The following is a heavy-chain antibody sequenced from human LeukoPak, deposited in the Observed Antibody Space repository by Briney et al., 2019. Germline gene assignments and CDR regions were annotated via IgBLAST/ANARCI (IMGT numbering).Heavy chain of an antibody. D-gene: IGHD3-22*01. Sequence: GESLKISCKGSGYSFTSYWIGWVRQMPGKGLEWMEIIYPGDSDTRYSPSFQGQVTISADKSISTAYLQWSSLKASDTAMYYCASLRITMIVVANGDAFDILGQGTMVTVSS. CDR1: GYSFTSYW. V-gene: IGHV5-51*01. CDR2: IYPGDSDT. J-gene: IGHJ3*02. CDR3: ASLRITMIVVANGDAFDI.